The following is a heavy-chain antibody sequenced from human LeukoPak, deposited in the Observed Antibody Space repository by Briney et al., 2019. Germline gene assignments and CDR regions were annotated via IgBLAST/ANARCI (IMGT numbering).Heavy chain of an antibody. V-gene: IGHV1-2*02. D-gene: IGHD4-11*01. Sequence: ASVKVSCKASGYTFTDYYMHWVRQAPGQGLEWMGWINPNSGGTSYAQKFQGRVTMTRDTSISTAYMDLSRLKSDDTAVYYCARAATVTNYWGQGTLVTVS. J-gene: IGHJ4*02. CDR1: GYTFTDYY. CDR3: ARAATVTNY. CDR2: INPNSGGT.